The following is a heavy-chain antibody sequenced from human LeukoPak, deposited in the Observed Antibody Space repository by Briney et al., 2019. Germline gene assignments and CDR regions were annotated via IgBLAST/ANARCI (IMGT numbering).Heavy chain of an antibody. Sequence: SETLSLTCAVSGGSISSGRYSWSWIRQPPGKGLECIGYIYHSGSTYYNPSLKSRVTISVDRSKNQFSLKLSSVTAADTAVYYCARDQGSAYGFWYFDLWGRGTLVTVSS. CDR3: ARDQGSAYGFWYFDL. CDR1: GGSISSGRYS. CDR2: IYHSGST. D-gene: IGHD5-12*01. J-gene: IGHJ2*01. V-gene: IGHV4-30-2*01.